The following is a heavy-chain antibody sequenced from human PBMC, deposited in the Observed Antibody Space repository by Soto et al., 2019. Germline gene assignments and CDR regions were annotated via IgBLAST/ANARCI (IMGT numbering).Heavy chain of an antibody. CDR2: IYSGGNT. CDR1: GFTVSTNY. D-gene: IGHD1-26*01. Sequence: WGSLRLSCAASGFTVSTNYVSWVRQAPGKGLEWVSVIYSGGNTYYADSVKGRFTISRDSSKNTVDLQMNSLRAEDTAVYFCARASGSRAFDNWGQGTLVTVSS. J-gene: IGHJ4*02. CDR3: ARASGSRAFDN. V-gene: IGHV3-53*01.